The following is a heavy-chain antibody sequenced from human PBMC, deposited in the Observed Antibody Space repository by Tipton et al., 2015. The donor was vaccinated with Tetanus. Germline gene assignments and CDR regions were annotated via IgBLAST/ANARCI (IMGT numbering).Heavy chain of an antibody. J-gene: IGHJ5*02. CDR3: ARLPKHYSASGST. D-gene: IGHD3-10*01. CDR2: IYPGDSDT. Sequence: VQLVQSGAEVKKPGESLRISCKVSGHNSRSYWISWVRQMPGKGLEWMGIIYPGDSDTRYSPSFEGQVTISVDRFITTAYLQWSSLKASDTAIYFCARLPKHYSASGSTWGQGTQVTVSS. V-gene: IGHV5-51*01. CDR1: GHNSRSYW.